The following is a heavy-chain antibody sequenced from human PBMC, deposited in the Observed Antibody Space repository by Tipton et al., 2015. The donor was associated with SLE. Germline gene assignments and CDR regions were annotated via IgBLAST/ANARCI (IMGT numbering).Heavy chain of an antibody. CDR2: IYESGNTY. Sequence: TLSLTCTVSGGSISRGGYYWSWIRQLPGKGLEWIGYIYESGNTYYYNPSLKSRVTILVDTSRNQFSLRLSSVTAADTAVYYCATRGSSSWYFFDYWGQGTLVTVSS. CDR1: GGSISRGGYY. J-gene: IGHJ4*02. CDR3: ATRGSSSWYFFDY. V-gene: IGHV4-31*03. D-gene: IGHD6-13*01.